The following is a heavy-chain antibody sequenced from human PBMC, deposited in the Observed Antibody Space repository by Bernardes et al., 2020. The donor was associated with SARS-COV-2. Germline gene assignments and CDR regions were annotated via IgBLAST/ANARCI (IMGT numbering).Heavy chain of an antibody. CDR2: IKGDGSQR. D-gene: IGHD3-9*01. J-gene: IGHJ4*02. CDR3: ARIDDVTGRDC. Sequence: GGSLRLFCAASGFNFSSYWMSWVRQAPGKGLEWVANIKGDGSQRSSVDSARGRFTISRDNAKNLLYLQINSLRAEDTAVYYCARIDDVTGRDCWGQGTLVTVSS. CDR1: GFNFSSYW. V-gene: IGHV3-7*01.